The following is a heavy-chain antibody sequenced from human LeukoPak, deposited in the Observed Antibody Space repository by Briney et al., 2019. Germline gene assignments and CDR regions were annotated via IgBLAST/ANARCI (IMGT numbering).Heavy chain of an antibody. J-gene: IGHJ6*04. CDR2: IWYDGSNK. V-gene: IGHV3-33*01. CDR1: GFTFSSYG. Sequence: GGSLRLSCAASGFTFSSYGMHWVRQAPGKGLEWVAVIWYDGSNKYHADSVKGRFTISRDNSKNTLYLQMNSLRAEDTAVYYCARDQATRGPGYGMDVWGKGTTVTVSS. D-gene: IGHD3-10*01. CDR3: ARDQATRGPGYGMDV.